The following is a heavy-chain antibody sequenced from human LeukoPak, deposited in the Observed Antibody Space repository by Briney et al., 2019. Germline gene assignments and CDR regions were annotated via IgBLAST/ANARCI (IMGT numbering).Heavy chain of an antibody. J-gene: IGHJ3*02. D-gene: IGHD3-22*01. V-gene: IGHV4-59*01. CDR2: IYYSGST. Sequence: SETLSLTCTVSGGSISSYYWSWIRQPPGKGLEWIGYIYYSGSTNYNPSLKSRVTISVDTSKNQFSLNLSSVTAADTAVYYCARVRGYDSSGYGAFDIWGQGTMVTVSS. CDR1: GGSISSYY. CDR3: ARVRGYDSSGYGAFDI.